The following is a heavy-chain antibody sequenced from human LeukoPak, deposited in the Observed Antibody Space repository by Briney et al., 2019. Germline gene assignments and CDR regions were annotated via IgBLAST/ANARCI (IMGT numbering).Heavy chain of an antibody. J-gene: IGHJ2*01. V-gene: IGHV4-39*07. CDR2: ICYSGST. Sequence: PSETLSLTCAVSGGSMSSSSYYWGWIRQPPGKGLEWIGSICYSGSTYYNPSLKSRVTISVDASKKQFSLKLSSVTAADTAVYYCARPHLACSSTSCYVDWYFDLWGRGTLVTVSS. CDR1: GGSMSSSSYY. CDR3: ARPHLACSSTSCYVDWYFDL. D-gene: IGHD2-2*01.